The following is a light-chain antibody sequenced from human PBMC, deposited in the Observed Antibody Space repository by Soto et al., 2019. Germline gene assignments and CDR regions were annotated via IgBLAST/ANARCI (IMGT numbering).Light chain of an antibody. CDR2: WAS. J-gene: IGKJ2*01. Sequence: DIVMTQSPDSLAVSLGERATINCKSSQSLLSSSNKKNYLAWYQQKPGQPPKLLINWASTRQAGVPTRFSGSVSVTDVTLTISSLQAEDVAFYYCHQYYTAPYTFGQGTYLE. CDR3: HQYYTAPYT. CDR1: QSLLSSSNKKNY. V-gene: IGKV4-1*01.